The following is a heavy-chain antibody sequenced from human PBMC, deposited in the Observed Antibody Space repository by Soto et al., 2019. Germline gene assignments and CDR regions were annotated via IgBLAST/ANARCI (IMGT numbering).Heavy chain of an antibody. CDR1: GFTFDDYA. CDR2: ISWNSGSI. CDR3: AKEREFGWFDP. J-gene: IGHJ5*02. Sequence: EVQLVESGGGLVQPGRSLRLSCAASGFTFDDYAMHWVRQAPGKGLEWVSGISWNSGSIGYADSVKGRFTISRDNAKNSLYLQMNSLRAEDTALYYCAKEREFGWFDPWGQGTLVTVSS. V-gene: IGHV3-9*01. D-gene: IGHD3-10*01.